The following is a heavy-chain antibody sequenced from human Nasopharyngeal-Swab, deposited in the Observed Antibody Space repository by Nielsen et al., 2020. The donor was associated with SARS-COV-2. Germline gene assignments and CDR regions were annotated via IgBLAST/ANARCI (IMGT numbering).Heavy chain of an antibody. CDR3: ARIAGTFAFVDY. J-gene: IGHJ4*02. D-gene: IGHD6-13*01. CDR2: INHSGRT. CDR1: GGSFSGYY. Sequence: SETLSLTCAVYGGSFSGYYWSWIRQPPGRGLEWIGEINHSGRTNYNPFLKSRVTTSVDTSKNQFSLKLSSVTAADTAVYYCARIAGTFAFVDYWGQGTLVTVSS. V-gene: IGHV4-34*01.